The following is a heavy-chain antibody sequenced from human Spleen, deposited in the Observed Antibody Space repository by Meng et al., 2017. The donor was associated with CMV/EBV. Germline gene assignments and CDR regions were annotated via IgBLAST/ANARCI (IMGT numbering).Heavy chain of an antibody. V-gene: IGHV3-48*04. CDR1: GFTFSDHT. Sequence: GESLKISCAASGFTFSDHTMNWVRQAPGKGLEWVSYITSSSNTIYYADSVKGRFTISRDNAKNSLYLQMNSLRGEDTAVYYCARELTGNHHFDYWGQGTLVTSPQ. CDR2: ITSSSNTI. D-gene: IGHD3-9*01. CDR3: ARELTGNHHFDY. J-gene: IGHJ4*02.